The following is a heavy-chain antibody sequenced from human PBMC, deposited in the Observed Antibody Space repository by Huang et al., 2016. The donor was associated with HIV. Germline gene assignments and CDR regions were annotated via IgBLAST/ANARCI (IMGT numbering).Heavy chain of an antibody. Sequence: VQLVQSGAEVKKPGESLKISCKGSGYSFSSYWIAWVRQMPGKGLECMGIIFPDDSDTTSRPSFEGQVTISADKSIGTAYLQWSSLKASATAMYYCARRFSSSSGYFDYWGQGSLVTVSS. CDR2: IFPDDSDT. D-gene: IGHD6-6*01. J-gene: IGHJ4*02. CDR3: ARRFSSSSGYFDY. CDR1: GYSFSSYW. V-gene: IGHV5-51*01.